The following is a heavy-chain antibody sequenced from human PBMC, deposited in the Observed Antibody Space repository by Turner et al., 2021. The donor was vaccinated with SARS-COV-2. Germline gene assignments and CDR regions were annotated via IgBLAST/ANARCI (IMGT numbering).Heavy chain of an antibody. CDR2: IYYSGST. V-gene: IGHV4-39*01. D-gene: IGHD5-18*01. CDR1: GGSISSSTYY. Sequence: QLQLQEPGPGLVKPSETLSLTCSVPGGSISSSTYYWGWIRQPPGKGLEWIGNIYYSGSTYYNPSLKSRVTISVDTSKNQFSLKLSSMTAADTAVYYCARLMDTAMDYYGMDVWGQGTTVTVSS. J-gene: IGHJ6*02. CDR3: ARLMDTAMDYYGMDV.